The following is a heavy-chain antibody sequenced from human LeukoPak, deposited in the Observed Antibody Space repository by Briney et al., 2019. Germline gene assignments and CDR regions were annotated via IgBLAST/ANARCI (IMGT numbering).Heavy chain of an antibody. Sequence: ASVKVSCKASGYTFTGYYMHWVRQAPGQGLEWMGWINPNSGGTNYAQKFQGRVTMTRDTSISTAYMELSRLRSDDTAVYYCARVASYYDSSGHSDWGQGTLVTVSS. CDR3: ARVASYYDSSGHSD. V-gene: IGHV1-2*02. J-gene: IGHJ4*02. CDR1: GYTFTGYY. D-gene: IGHD3-22*01. CDR2: INPNSGGT.